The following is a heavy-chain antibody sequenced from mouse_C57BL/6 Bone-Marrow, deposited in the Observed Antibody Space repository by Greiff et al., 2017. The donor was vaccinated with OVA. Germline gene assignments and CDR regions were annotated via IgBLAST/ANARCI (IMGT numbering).Heavy chain of an antibody. V-gene: IGHV10-1*01. J-gene: IGHJ3*01. CDR3: VRPYGNYEVAY. CDR1: GFSFNTYA. CDR2: IRSKSNNYAT. Sequence: DVQLVESGGGLVQPKGSLKLSCAASGFSFNTYAMNWVRQAPGKGLEWVARIRSKSNNYATYYADSVKDRFTISRDDSESMLYLQMNNLKTEDTAMYYCVRPYGNYEVAYWGQGTLVTVSA. D-gene: IGHD2-10*02.